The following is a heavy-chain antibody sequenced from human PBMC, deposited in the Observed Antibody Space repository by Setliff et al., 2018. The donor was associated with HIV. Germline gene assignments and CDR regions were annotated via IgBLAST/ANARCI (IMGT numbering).Heavy chain of an antibody. J-gene: IGHJ6*03. CDR3: ARGLTRGGYYYYLYMDV. Sequence: PSETLSLTCTVSGASMSSYFWSWVRQTPGKGLEWIGYVLSSGSATYNPSLKSRVAMSVDTSKNQFSLSLASPTAADTAVYYCARGLTRGGYYYYLYMDVWGKGTTVTVSS. D-gene: IGHD7-27*01. V-gene: IGHV4-59*08. CDR1: GASMSSYF. CDR2: VLSSGSA.